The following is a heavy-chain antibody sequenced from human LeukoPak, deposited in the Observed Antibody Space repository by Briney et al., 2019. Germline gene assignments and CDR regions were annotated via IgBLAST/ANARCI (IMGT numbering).Heavy chain of an antibody. CDR1: GFTFSSNA. Sequence: GGSLRLSCAASGFTFSSNAMPWVRQAPGKGLECVSAITGSGDTTYYADSVKGRFTIFRDNSKNTLYLQLNNLRAEDTAIYYCAKAFGTNGYYQLPIDDWGQGTLVTVSS. J-gene: IGHJ4*02. CDR3: AKAFGTNGYYQLPIDD. CDR2: ITGSGDTT. V-gene: IGHV3-23*01. D-gene: IGHD3-22*01.